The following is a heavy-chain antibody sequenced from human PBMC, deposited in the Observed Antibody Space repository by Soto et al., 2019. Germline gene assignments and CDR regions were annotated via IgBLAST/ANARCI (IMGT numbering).Heavy chain of an antibody. CDR1: GGSFSDFA. D-gene: IGHD2-15*01. Sequence: QVQLAQSGAEVRKPGSSVKVSCGASGGSFSDFAFSWVRQAPGQGLEWMGGIIPMFAASKYAQRFQDRVTFTADESTNTVYLALSSLTSDDTATYYCARGGIVAVPAALSSYHDYTNYRFDSWGQGTLVTVSS. V-gene: IGHV1-69*01. CDR2: IIPMFAAS. CDR3: ARGGIVAVPAALSSYHDYTNYRFDS. J-gene: IGHJ4*02.